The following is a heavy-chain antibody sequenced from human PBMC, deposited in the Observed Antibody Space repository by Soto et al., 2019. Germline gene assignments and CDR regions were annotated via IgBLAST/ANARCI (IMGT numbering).Heavy chain of an antibody. CDR2: IIPIFGTA. J-gene: IGHJ4*02. D-gene: IGHD3-10*01. V-gene: IGHV1-69*13. CDR3: GRKGPSGTQPLDY. Sequence: SVKVSCKASGGTFSSYAISWVRQAPGQGLEWLGGIIPIFGTANYAPKFQGRVTITADESPSTAYLELSRPRSEDTAVYYFGRKGPSGTQPLDYWGQGTLVTVSS. CDR1: GGTFSSYA.